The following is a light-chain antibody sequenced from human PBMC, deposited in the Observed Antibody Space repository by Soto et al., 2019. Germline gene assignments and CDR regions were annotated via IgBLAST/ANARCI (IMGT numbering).Light chain of an antibody. CDR2: SNN. Sequence: QSVLTQPPSASGTPGQRVIISCSGSTSNFGGNSANWYQQFPGTAPQVLIYSNNQRPSGVPDRFSGSKSGTSAALAISGRQSEDEADYFCSSWDDSLSGVVFGRGTKVTVL. V-gene: IGLV1-44*01. CDR1: TSNFGGNS. CDR3: SSWDDSLSGVV. J-gene: IGLJ1*01.